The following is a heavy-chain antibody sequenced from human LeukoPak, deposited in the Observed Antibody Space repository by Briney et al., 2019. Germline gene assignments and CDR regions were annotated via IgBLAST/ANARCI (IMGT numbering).Heavy chain of an antibody. CDR3: ARVAGNYDILTGPDY. CDR1: GFIFSSYG. V-gene: IGHV3-48*02. J-gene: IGHJ4*02. CDR2: ISSSSSTI. D-gene: IGHD3-9*01. Sequence: GGSLRLSCAASGFIFSSYGMNWVRQAAGKGLEWVSYISSSSSTIYYADSVKGRFTISRDNAKNSLYLQMNSLRDEDTAVYYCARVAGNYDILTGPDYWGQGTLVTVSS.